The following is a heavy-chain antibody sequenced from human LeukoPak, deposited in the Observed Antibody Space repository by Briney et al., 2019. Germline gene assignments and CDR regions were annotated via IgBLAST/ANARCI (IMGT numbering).Heavy chain of an antibody. CDR1: GGSVSSGSYY. CDR3: ARGVSSGWSRAVGY. CDR2: IYYSGST. J-gene: IGHJ4*02. Sequence: SETLSLTCTVSGGSVSSGSYYWSWIRQPPGKGLEWIGYIYYSGSTNYNPSLKSRITISVDTSKNQFSLKLSSVTAADTAVYYCARGVSSGWSRAVGYWGQGTLVAVSS. V-gene: IGHV4-61*01. D-gene: IGHD6-19*01.